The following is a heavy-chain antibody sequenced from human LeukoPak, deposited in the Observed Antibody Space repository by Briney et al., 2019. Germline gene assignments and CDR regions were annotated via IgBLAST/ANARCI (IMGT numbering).Heavy chain of an antibody. J-gene: IGHJ3*02. CDR3: AKVAGYSSGWYGTGDAFDI. V-gene: IGHV3-9*01. CDR2: ISWNSGSI. Sequence: GGSLRLSCAASGFTFDDYAMHWVRQAPGKGLEWVSGISWNSGSIGYADPVKGRFTISRDNAKNSLYLQMNSLRAEDTALYYCAKVAGYSSGWYGTGDAFDIWGQGTMVTVSS. D-gene: IGHD6-19*01. CDR1: GFTFDDYA.